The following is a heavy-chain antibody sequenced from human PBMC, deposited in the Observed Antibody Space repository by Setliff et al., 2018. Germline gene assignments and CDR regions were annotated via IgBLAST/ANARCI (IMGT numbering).Heavy chain of an antibody. D-gene: IGHD6-13*01. CDR2: IYSGTST. CDR3: AREAGYSSSWHFNL. J-gene: IGHJ4*02. V-gene: IGHV4-4*08. CDR1: GGSISGFH. Sequence: SETLSLTCTVSGGSISGFHWSWIRQPPGGGLEWIGYIYSGTSTNINPSLKSRVAISADTSKNLFSLKLTSMTASDTAMYYCAREAGYSSSWHFNLWGPGTLVTVSS.